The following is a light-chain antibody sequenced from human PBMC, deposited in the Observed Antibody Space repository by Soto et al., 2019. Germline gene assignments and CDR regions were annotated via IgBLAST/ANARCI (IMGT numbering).Light chain of an antibody. CDR1: GSDIGAYNY. Sequence: QTALNQPASVSGSPGQSITISCTGGGSDIGAYNYVSWYQQHPGKAPKLLIHGVTRRPSGVSSRFSASKSAYTASLTISRLQAEDEANYYCSSFTTSYFYVFGPGTKVTVL. CDR3: SSFTTSYFYV. V-gene: IGLV2-14*01. CDR2: GVT. J-gene: IGLJ1*01.